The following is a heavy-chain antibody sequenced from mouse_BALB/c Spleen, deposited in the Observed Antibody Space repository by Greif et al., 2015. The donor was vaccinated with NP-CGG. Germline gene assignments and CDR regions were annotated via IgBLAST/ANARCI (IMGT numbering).Heavy chain of an antibody. V-gene: IGHV1-9*01. CDR2: ILPGSGST. J-gene: IGHJ2*01. CDR1: GYTFSSYW. Sequence: VQLQQSGAELMKPGASVKISCKATGYTFSSYWIEWVKQRPGHGLEWIGEILPGSGSTNYNEKFKGKARFTADTSSNTAYMQLSSLTSEDSAVYYCARSDYRYDVDYWGQGTTLTVSS. CDR3: ARSDYRYDVDY. D-gene: IGHD2-14*01.